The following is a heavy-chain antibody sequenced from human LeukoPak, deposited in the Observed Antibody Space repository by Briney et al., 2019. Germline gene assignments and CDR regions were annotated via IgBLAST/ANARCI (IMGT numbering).Heavy chain of an antibody. CDR3: ATREHRGAEVFDY. CDR2: IIPILVTP. Sequence: SVKVSCKASGGTFNSYSINWVRQAPGQGLEWMGRIIPILVTPNYSQKFQGRVTITADKSTTTAYMELTSLRSEDTAVYYCATREHRGAEVFDYWGQGTLVTVYS. V-gene: IGHV1-69*08. D-gene: IGHD1-14*01. J-gene: IGHJ4*02. CDR1: GGTFNSYS.